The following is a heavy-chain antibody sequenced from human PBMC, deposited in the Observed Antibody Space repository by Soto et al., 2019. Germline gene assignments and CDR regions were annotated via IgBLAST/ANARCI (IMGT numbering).Heavy chain of an antibody. Sequence: GGSLRLSCVASGFVFKNYEMNWVRQSPGKGLEWISYISNSGNTIYVADSMRGRFTISRDNAKNSLFLQMNSLRADDTAVYYCARDIDNRDYYYGLDVWGQGTTVTVSS. D-gene: IGHD1-20*01. CDR1: GFVFKNYE. V-gene: IGHV3-48*03. J-gene: IGHJ6*02. CDR2: ISNSGNTI. CDR3: ARDIDNRDYYYGLDV.